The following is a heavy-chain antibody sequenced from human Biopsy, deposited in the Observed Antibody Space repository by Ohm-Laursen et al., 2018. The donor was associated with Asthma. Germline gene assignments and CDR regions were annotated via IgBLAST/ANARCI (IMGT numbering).Heavy chain of an antibody. D-gene: IGHD3-16*02. V-gene: IGHV3-30-3*01. CDR3: ARDLHPTNHLGELSEGFDY. Sequence: SLRLSCTASGFTFSSYAMHWVRQAQGKGMEWVAVISYDGSNKYYADSVKGRFTISRDNSKNTLYLQMNSLRAEDTAVYYCARDLHPTNHLGELSEGFDYWGQGTLVTVSS. CDR2: ISYDGSNK. CDR1: GFTFSSYA. J-gene: IGHJ4*02.